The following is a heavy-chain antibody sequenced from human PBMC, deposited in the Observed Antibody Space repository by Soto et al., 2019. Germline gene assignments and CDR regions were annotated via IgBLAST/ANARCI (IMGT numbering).Heavy chain of an antibody. CDR3: ARVGDDSSGYSPLIGP. CDR2: ISSSGSTI. CDR1: GFTFSDYY. V-gene: IGHV3-11*01. J-gene: IGHJ5*02. Sequence: VGSLRLSCAASGFTFSDYYMSWIRQAPGKGLEWVSYISSSGSTIYYADSVKGRFTISRDNAKNSLYLQMNSLRAEDTAVYYCARVGDDSSGYSPLIGPWGQGTLVTVSS. D-gene: IGHD3-22*01.